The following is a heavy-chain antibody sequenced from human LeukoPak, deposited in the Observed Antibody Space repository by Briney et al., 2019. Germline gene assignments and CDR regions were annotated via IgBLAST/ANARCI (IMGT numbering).Heavy chain of an antibody. V-gene: IGHV1-69*13. Sequence: SVKVSCKASGGTFSSYAISCVRQAPGQGLEWVGGIIPIFGTANYAQKFQGRVTLTADESTSPAYMELSSLRSEDTAVYYCARDSPERSKGYYDILPGYYPFDYWGQGTLVTVSS. CDR1: GGTFSSYA. CDR3: ARDSPERSKGYYDILPGYYPFDY. CDR2: IIPIFGTA. J-gene: IGHJ4*02. D-gene: IGHD3-9*01.